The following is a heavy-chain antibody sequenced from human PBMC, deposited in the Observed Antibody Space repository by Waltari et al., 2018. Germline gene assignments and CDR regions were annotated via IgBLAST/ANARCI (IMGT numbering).Heavy chain of an antibody. CDR3: AKTDYGDQMAFDI. CDR2: ISGSGGST. CDR1: GFTFSSYA. Sequence: EVQLLESGGGLVQPGGSLRLSCAASGFTFSSYAMSWVRQAPGKGLEWVSAISGSGGSTYYADCVKGRCTISRDNSKNTLYLQMNSLRAEDTAVYYCAKTDYGDQMAFDIWGQGTMVTVSS. J-gene: IGHJ3*02. V-gene: IGHV3-23*01. D-gene: IGHD4-17*01.